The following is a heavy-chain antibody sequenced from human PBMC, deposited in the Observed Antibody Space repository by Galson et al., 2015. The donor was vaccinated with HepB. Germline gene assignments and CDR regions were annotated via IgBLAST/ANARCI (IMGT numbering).Heavy chain of an antibody. V-gene: IGHV3-9*01. CDR2: ITWNSNAI. J-gene: IGHJ5*02. D-gene: IGHD6-19*01. CDR3: AKVLSYGSGWSPFAP. Sequence: SLRLSCAASGFSFDDYDMHWVRQAPGKGLEWVSGITWNSNAIGYADSVKGRFTISRDNAKNSLYLQMNSLRAEDTALYYCAKVLSYGSGWSPFAPWGQGSLVTV. CDR1: GFSFDDYD.